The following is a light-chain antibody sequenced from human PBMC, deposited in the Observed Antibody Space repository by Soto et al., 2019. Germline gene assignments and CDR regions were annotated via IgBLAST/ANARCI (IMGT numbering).Light chain of an antibody. V-gene: IGLV1-44*01. J-gene: IGLJ3*02. CDR2: NNN. CDR1: SSNFGSAT. CDR3: LLSYAGARPV. Sequence: QSVLTQPPSASGTPGQRVTFSCSGSSSNFGSATVNWYQQLPGTAPKLLIFNNNQRPSGVPDRFSGSKSGTSASLAISGLQSEDEADYYCLLSYAGARPVFGGGTKLTVL.